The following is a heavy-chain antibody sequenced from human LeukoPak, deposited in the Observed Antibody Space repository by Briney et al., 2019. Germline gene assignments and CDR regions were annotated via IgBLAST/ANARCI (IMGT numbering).Heavy chain of an antibody. CDR3: AGHHPRNTVDF. V-gene: IGHV4-59*08. J-gene: IGHJ4*02. CDR1: GGSVSSYY. Sequence: SETLSLTCTVSGGSVSSYYWSWIRQPPGKGLEWIAYISDIGSINYDPSLKSRVTISLDTSKNQFSLKLSSVTAADTAVYYCAGHHPRNTVDFWGQGTLVTVSS. CDR2: ISDIGSI. D-gene: IGHD2/OR15-2a*01.